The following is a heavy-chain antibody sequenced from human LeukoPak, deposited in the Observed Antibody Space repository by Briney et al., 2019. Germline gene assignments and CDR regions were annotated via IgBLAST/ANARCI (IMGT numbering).Heavy chain of an antibody. D-gene: IGHD6-19*01. CDR1: GVSISSYY. CDR3: ARDQVAGTNWFDP. V-gene: IGHV4-4*07. J-gene: IGHJ5*02. Sequence: SETLSLTCTVSGVSISSYYWSWIRQPAGKGLEWIGRIYTSGSTNYNPSLKSRVTISVDTSKNQFSVKLSSVTAADTDVYYCARDQVAGTNWFDPWGQGTLVTVSS. CDR2: IYTSGST.